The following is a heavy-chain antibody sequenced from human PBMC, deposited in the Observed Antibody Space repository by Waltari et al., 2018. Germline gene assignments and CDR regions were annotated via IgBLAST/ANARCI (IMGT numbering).Heavy chain of an antibody. V-gene: IGHV1-69-2*01. CDR1: GYTFTSYG. J-gene: IGHJ5*02. CDR2: VDPEDGET. D-gene: IGHD3-10*01. CDR3: ATDRDWFDP. Sequence: VQLVQSGAEVKKPGASVKVSCKASGYTFTSYGLSWVRQAPGQGLEWMGRVDPEDGETIYAEKFQGRVTITADTSTDTAYMELSSLRSEDTAVYYCATDRDWFDPWGQGTLVTVSS.